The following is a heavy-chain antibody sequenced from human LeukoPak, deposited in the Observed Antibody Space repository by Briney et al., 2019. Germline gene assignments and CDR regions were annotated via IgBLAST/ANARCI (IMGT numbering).Heavy chain of an antibody. CDR2: INHSGST. J-gene: IGHJ6*03. CDR1: GGFFSGYY. Sequence: PSETLSPTCAVYGGFFSGYYWSWIRQPPGKGLEWIGEINHSGSTNYNPSLKSRVTISVDTSKNQFSLKLSSVTAADTAVYYCAREKTGRRITIFGVAEMRRDYMDVWGKGTTVTVSS. D-gene: IGHD3-3*01. CDR3: AREKTGRRITIFGVAEMRRDYMDV. V-gene: IGHV4-34*01.